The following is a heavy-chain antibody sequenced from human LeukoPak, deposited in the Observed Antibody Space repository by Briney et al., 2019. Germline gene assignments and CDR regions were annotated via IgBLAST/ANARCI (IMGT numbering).Heavy chain of an antibody. CDR3: ATSNTWHRSFDF. CDR1: GGPISSDDYY. J-gene: IGHJ4*02. CDR2: IYYSGIT. Sequence: SQTLSLTCTVSGGPISSDDYYWSWIRQPPGKGLEWIGYIYYSGITYYNPSLKSRVTISVDTSKNQFSLKLSSVTAADTAVYYCATSNTWHRSFDFWGQGTLVTVSS. V-gene: IGHV4-30-4*01. D-gene: IGHD6-13*01.